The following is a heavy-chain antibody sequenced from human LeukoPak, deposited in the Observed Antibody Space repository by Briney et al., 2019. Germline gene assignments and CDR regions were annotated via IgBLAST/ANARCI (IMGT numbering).Heavy chain of an antibody. CDR1: GGSISSSGYY. V-gene: IGHV4-39*01. J-gene: IGHJ4*02. CDR2: IYYSGST. CDR3: ARGVAVVPANHYYFDY. Sequence: PSETLSLTCTVSGGSISSSGYYWGWIRQPPGKGLEWIRSIYYSGSTYYNQSLKSRVTISVDTSKNPFSLKLSCVSAADTAVYYCARGVAVVPANHYYFDYWGQGSLVTVSS. D-gene: IGHD2-2*01.